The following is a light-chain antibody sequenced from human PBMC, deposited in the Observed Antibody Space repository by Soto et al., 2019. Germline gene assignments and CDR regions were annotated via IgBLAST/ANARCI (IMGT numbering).Light chain of an antibody. V-gene: IGKV1-13*02. J-gene: IGKJ4*01. CDR1: QDISSS. CDR3: QQTKSYPST. Sequence: AIQLTQSPSSLSASVGDRVTITCRASQDISSSLAWYQQTAGKAPKLLIYGASILQSGVPSGFSGSGFGTDFTLTISSLRAEDFAIYFCQQTKSYPSTFGGGTKGDNK. CDR2: GAS.